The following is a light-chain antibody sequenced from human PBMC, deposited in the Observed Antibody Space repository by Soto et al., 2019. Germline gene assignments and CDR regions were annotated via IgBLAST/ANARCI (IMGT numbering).Light chain of an antibody. CDR3: QQYATSPLT. V-gene: IGKV3-20*01. CDR2: GAS. Sequence: EIVLTQSPGTLSLSPGERATLSCRASQTVGRNYLAWYQQKPGQTPRLLIHGASYRATGIPDRISCSGSGTDFTLIISRLEPEDFAVYYCQQYATSPLTFGGGTKVEIK. J-gene: IGKJ4*01. CDR1: QTVGRNY.